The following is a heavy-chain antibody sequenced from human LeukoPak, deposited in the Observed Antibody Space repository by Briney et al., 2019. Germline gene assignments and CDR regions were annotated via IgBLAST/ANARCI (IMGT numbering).Heavy chain of an antibody. V-gene: IGHV3-21*01. J-gene: IGHJ3*02. Sequence: PGESMRLSCAASGFTFSSYSMNWVRQAPGKGLEWVSSISSSSSYIYYGDSVKGRFTISRDNAKNSLYLQMNSLRAEDTAVYYCATTGPKDAFDIWGQGIMVTVSS. D-gene: IGHD3-9*01. CDR3: ATTGPKDAFDI. CDR1: GFTFSSYS. CDR2: ISSSSSYI.